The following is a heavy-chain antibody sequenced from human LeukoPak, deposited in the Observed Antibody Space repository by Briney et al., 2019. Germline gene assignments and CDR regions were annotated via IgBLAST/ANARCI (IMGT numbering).Heavy chain of an antibody. CDR1: GFSFNNAW. Sequence: PGGSLRLSCEASGFSFNNAWMTWVRQAPGKGLEWVSYISSSGSTIYYADSVKGRFTISRDNAKNSLYLQMNSLRAEDTAVYYCARGARFGELLNYYYYYYMDVWGRGTTVIISS. CDR3: ARGARFGELLNYYYYYYMDV. CDR2: ISSSGSTI. J-gene: IGHJ6*03. V-gene: IGHV3-48*03. D-gene: IGHD3-10*01.